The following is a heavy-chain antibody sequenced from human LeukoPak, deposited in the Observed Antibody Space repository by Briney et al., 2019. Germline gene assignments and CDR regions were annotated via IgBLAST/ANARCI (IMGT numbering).Heavy chain of an antibody. CDR2: ISSSSSYI. Sequence: GGSLRLSCAASGFTFSSYTMSWVRRAPGKGLEWVSSISSSSSYIYYADSVKGRFTISRDNAKNSLYLQMNSLRAEDTAVYYCARDGDLGDAFDIWGQGTMVTVSS. CDR1: GFTFSSYT. J-gene: IGHJ3*02. V-gene: IGHV3-21*01. CDR3: ARDGDLGDAFDI. D-gene: IGHD7-27*01.